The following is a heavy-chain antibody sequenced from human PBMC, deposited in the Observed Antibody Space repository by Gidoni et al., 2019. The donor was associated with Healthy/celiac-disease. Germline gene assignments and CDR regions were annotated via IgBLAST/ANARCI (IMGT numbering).Heavy chain of an antibody. CDR2: INSDGGST. J-gene: IGHJ4*02. CDR1: GYTFRSRW. CDR3: ARRYDCGGDCPFDY. V-gene: IGHV3-74*01. Sequence: EVQLVESGGGVVQPGGSLRLSCGASGYTFRSRWMHWVRPVLGKGRVWFSRINSDGGSTSYANSVKGRFTISRANAKNTLYLQMNSLRGEDTAVYYCARRYDCGGDCPFDYWGQGTLVTVSS. D-gene: IGHD2-21*02.